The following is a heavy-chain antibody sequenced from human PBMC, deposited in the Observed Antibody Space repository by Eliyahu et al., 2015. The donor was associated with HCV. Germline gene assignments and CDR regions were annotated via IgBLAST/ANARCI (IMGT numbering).Heavy chain of an antibody. V-gene: IGHV3-7*01. J-gene: IGHJ4*02. D-gene: IGHD3-22*01. CDR3: VRLGSSSYYNFAY. CDR1: GFSFSSYW. CDR2: IKQDGSEK. Sequence: EVQLVESGGGLVQPGGSLRLSCVGSGFSFSSYWMSWVRQAPGKGLEWVANIKQDGSEKYYVDSVKGRFTISRDNAKNSLSLEMNSLRDEDTAMYYCVRLGSSSYYNFAYWGQGALVTVAS.